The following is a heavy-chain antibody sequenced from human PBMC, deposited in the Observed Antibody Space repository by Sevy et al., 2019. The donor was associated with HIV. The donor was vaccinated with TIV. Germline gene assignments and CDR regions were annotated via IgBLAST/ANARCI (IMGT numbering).Heavy chain of an antibody. V-gene: IGHV3-7*01. D-gene: IGHD1-7*01. CDR3: ARDDGNYYFHY. Sequence: GGSLRLSCAASGFTFSKYWMGWVLQAPGKGLEWVANIKQDAGQKYYVDSVKGRFTISRDNAKNSLYLQMNSLRAEDTAVYFCARDDGNYYFHYWGQRTLVTDSS. CDR2: IKQDAGQK. CDR1: GFTFSKYW. J-gene: IGHJ4*02.